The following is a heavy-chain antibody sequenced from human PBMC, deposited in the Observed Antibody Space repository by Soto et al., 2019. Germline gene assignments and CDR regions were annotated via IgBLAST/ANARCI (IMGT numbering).Heavy chain of an antibody. J-gene: IGHJ4*02. CDR1: XFTFSTFG. D-gene: IGHD5-18*01. Sequence: PGGXLXXSCXXXXFTFSTFGMXWXXXAPGKALVWVSLISIDGSRTCYADSVKCRFTISRDNAKNTLYLQMNSLRADFTAIYYCARVYSSLSSYDYWGQGT. CDR2: ISIDGSRT. V-gene: IGHV3-74*01. CDR3: ARVYSSLSSYDY.